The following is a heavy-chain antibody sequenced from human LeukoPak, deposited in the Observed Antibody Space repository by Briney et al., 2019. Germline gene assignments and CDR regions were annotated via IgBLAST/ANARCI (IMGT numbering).Heavy chain of an antibody. V-gene: IGHV3-48*03. J-gene: IGHJ6*02. D-gene: IGHD2-2*02. Sequence: GGSLRLSCAASGFTFSSYEMNWVRHAPGKGLEWVSYISSSGSTIYYADSVKGRFTISRDNAKNSLYLQMNSLRAEDTAVYYCARTQRYCSSTSCYSSYYYGMDVWGQGTTVTVSS. CDR1: GFTFSSYE. CDR2: ISSSGSTI. CDR3: ARTQRYCSSTSCYSSYYYGMDV.